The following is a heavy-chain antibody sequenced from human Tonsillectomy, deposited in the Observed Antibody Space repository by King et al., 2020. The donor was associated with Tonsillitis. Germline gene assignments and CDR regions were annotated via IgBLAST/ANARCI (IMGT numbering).Heavy chain of an antibody. D-gene: IGHD4-17*01. J-gene: IGHJ5*02. CDR2: ISGVDGGT. Sequence: VQLVESGGGLVQPGGSLRLSCAASGFTFSSYAMSWVRQAPGKGLEWVSGISGVDGGTYYVDTVKGRFTISRDNSKDTLYLQMDSLRAEDTAVYYCARAGDYGDYDCFDPWGQGTLVTVSS. CDR3: ARAGDYGDYDCFDP. CDR1: GFTFSSYA. V-gene: IGHV3-23*04.